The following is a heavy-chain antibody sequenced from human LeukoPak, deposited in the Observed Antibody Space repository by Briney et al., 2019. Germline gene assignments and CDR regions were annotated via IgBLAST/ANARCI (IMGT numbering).Heavy chain of an antibody. V-gene: IGHV3-33*01. CDR2: ICYDGSNK. CDR1: GFTFSSYD. J-gene: IGHJ4*02. CDR3: ARADYDILTGYYSYFDY. Sequence: AGRSLRLSCAASGFTFSSYDMHWVRQAPGKGLEWVAVICYDGSNKYYADSVKGRFIFSGDNSKNTLYLQMNSLRAEDTAVYYCARADYDILTGYYSYFDYWGQGTLVTVSS. D-gene: IGHD3-9*01.